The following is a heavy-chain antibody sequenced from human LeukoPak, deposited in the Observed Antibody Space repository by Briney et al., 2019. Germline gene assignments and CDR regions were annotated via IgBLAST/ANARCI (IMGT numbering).Heavy chain of an antibody. CDR1: GYTLTDYY. Sequence: SVNLSCTVSGYTLTDYYMHWVRQAPGQGLEWMGWIIPITGGTNYAQKFQGRVTMTRDSSISTAYMELRRLRSVDTAVYCGARGAVSSSGWWEFDYWGQGTLVTVSS. CDR2: IIPITGGT. CDR3: ARGAVSSSGWWEFDY. J-gene: IGHJ4*02. V-gene: IGHV1-2*02. D-gene: IGHD6-19*01.